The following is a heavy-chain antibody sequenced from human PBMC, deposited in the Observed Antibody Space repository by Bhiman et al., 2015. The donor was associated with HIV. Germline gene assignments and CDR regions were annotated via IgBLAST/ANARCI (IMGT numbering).Heavy chain of an antibody. CDR3: ARGPWWLLHYYLDY. J-gene: IGHJ4*02. CDR1: GFTFSSYG. D-gene: IGHD2-15*01. CDR2: IWYDGTNR. Sequence: QVQLVESGGGVVQPGRSLRLSCAASGFTFSSYGMHWVRQAPGKGLEWVAVIWYDGTNRYYTDSVKGRFTISRDNFKNTLYLQINSLRAEDTAVYYCARGPWWLLHYYLDYWGQGTLVTVSS. V-gene: IGHV3-33*01.